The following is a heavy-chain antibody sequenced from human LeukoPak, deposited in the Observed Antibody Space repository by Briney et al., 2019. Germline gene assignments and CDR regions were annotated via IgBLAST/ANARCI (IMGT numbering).Heavy chain of an antibody. CDR3: AREQGGAFDS. CDR1: GGSLTNINW. D-gene: IGHD1-26*01. Sequence: SGTLSLTCTVSGGSLTNINWWSWVRQSPGKGLELIGEIYHSGTTNYNPSLKSRVTISIDKSNNQFSLRLSSLTAADTAVYYCAREQGGAFDSWGQGTLVTVSS. V-gene: IGHV4-4*02. CDR2: IYHSGTT. J-gene: IGHJ4*02.